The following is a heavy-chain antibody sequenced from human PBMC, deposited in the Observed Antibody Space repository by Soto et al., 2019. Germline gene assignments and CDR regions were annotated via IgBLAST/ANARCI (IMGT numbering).Heavy chain of an antibody. CDR1: GVSVSSYS. CDR2: ISVGGDRQ. D-gene: IGHD3-16*01. V-gene: IGHV3-23*01. Sequence: DVQLLQSGGGLVQPGGSLRVSCAAAGVSVSSYSMTWVRQAPGKGLEYGSGISVGGDRQFYADSVKGRFTVSRDNSKNILYLQRDSLRVDDTAIYSCSRCDGYGDYWGQGTLVTVSS. CDR3: SRCDGYGDY. J-gene: IGHJ4*02.